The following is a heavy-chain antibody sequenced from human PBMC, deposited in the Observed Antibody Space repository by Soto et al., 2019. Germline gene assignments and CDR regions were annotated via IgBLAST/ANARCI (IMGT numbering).Heavy chain of an antibody. CDR1: GYSFTSYW. Sequence: GESLKISCKGSGYSFTSYWISWVRQMPGKGLEWMGRIDPSDSYTNYSPSFQGHVTISADKSISTAYLQWSSLKASDTAMYYCARLFLGSIAAAPTGGTDVWGQGTTVTVSS. D-gene: IGHD6-13*01. CDR2: IDPSDSYT. J-gene: IGHJ6*02. V-gene: IGHV5-10-1*01. CDR3: ARLFLGSIAAAPTGGTDV.